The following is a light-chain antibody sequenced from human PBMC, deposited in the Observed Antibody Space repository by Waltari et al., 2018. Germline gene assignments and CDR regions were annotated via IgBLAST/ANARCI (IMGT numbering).Light chain of an antibody. Sequence: QSALTQPRSVSAPPGQSVTISSTGTSSDVGGYHYVSWYQQHPGKAPKLMIYDVSKRPSGVPDRFSGSKSGNTASLTISGLQAEDEADYYCCSYAGSYWVFGTGTKVTVL. J-gene: IGLJ1*01. CDR2: DVS. CDR1: SSDVGGYHY. V-gene: IGLV2-11*01. CDR3: CSYAGSYWV.